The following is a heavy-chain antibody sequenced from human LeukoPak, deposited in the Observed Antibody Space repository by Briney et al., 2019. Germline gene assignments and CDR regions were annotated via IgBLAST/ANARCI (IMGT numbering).Heavy chain of an antibody. CDR2: ISSSGSTI. CDR3: AGRPNPADYYYYGMDV. J-gene: IGHJ6*02. V-gene: IGHV3-11*01. Sequence: GGSLRLSCAASGFTFSDYYMSWIRQAPGKGLEWVSYISSSGSTIYYADSVKGRFTISRDNAKNSLYLQMNSLRAEDTAVYYCAGRPNPADYYYYGMDVWGQGTTVTVSS. CDR1: GFTFSDYY. D-gene: IGHD1-14*01.